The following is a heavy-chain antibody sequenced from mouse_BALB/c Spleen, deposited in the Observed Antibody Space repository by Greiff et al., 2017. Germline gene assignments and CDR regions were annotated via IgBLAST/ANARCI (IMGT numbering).Heavy chain of an antibody. CDR3: ARTGSLYWYFEV. CDR2: IDPANGNT. J-gene: IGHJ1*01. CDR1: GFNIKDTY. V-gene: IGHV14-3*02. Sequence: VQLQPSGAELVKPGASVKLSCTASGFNIKDTYMHWVKQRPEQGLEWIGRIDPANGNTKYAPKFQGKATITADTSSNTAYLQLSSLTSEDTAVYYCARTGSLYWYFEVWGAGTTVTVSS.